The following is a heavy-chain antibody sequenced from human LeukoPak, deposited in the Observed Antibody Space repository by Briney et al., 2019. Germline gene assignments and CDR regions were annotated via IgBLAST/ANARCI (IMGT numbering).Heavy chain of an antibody. CDR2: IIPILGTA. V-gene: IGHV1-69*13. CDR3: ARTLLYSSSWYGDY. CDR1: GGTFSSYA. D-gene: IGHD6-13*01. Sequence: ASVKVSCKASGGTFSSYAISWVRQAPGQGLEWMGGIIPILGTANYAQKFQGRVTITADESTSTAYMELSSLRSEDTAVYYCARTLLYSSSWYGDYWGQGTLVTVSS. J-gene: IGHJ4*02.